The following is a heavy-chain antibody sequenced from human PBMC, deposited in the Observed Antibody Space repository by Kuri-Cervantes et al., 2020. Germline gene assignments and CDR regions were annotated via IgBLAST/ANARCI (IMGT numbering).Heavy chain of an antibody. CDR1: GFTVSSNH. CDR3: AKTSYGDYLDY. J-gene: IGHJ4*02. V-gene: IGHV3-53*04. CDR2: IYSGGST. Sequence: GESLKISCAASGFTVSSNHMSWVRQAPGKGLEWVSVIYSGGSTYYADSVKGRFTISRYNFKNTLYLQMNSLRAEDTAVYYCAKTSYGDYLDYWGQGTLVTVSS. D-gene: IGHD4-17*01.